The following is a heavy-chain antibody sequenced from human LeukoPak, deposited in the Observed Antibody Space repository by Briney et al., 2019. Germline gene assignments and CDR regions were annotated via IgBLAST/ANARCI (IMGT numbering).Heavy chain of an antibody. Sequence: SVKVSCKASGGTFSSYAISWVRQAPGQGLEWMGGIIPIFGTANYAQKFQGRVTITADESTSTAYMELSSLRFEDTAVYYCASPRGDYYDSSGYLYYFDYWGQGTLVTVSS. CDR2: IIPIFGTA. V-gene: IGHV1-69*13. J-gene: IGHJ4*02. D-gene: IGHD3-22*01. CDR1: GGTFSSYA. CDR3: ASPRGDYYDSSGYLYYFDY.